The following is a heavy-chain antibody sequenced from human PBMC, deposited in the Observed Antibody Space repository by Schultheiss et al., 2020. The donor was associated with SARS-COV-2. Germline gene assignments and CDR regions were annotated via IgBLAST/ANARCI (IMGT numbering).Heavy chain of an antibody. CDR1: DYTFSTYG. J-gene: IGHJ6*01. D-gene: IGHD2-2*01. CDR3: ARDAYEGIVAEPGSLGYSYYGMDV. Sequence: ASVKVSCKASDYTFSTYGISWVRQAPGQGLEWMGWVTAYNSKTNYAQKFQGRVTMTTDILTSTAFLELRRLRSDDTAVYYCARDAYEGIVAEPGSLGYSYYGMDVWGQGTSVTVSS. V-gene: IGHV1-18*01. CDR2: VTAYNSKT.